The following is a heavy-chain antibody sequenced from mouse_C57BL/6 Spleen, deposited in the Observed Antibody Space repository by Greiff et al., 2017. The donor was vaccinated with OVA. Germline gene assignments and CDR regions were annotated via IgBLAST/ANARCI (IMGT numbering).Heavy chain of an antibody. CDR2: INPGSGGT. Sequence: VQLQQSGAELVRPGTSVKVSCKASGYAFTNYLIEWVKQRPGQGLEWIGVINPGSGGTNYNEKFKGKATLTADKSSSTAYMQLSSLTSEDSAVYFCAREAYGNYEGYYAMDYWGQGTSVTVSS. V-gene: IGHV1-54*01. J-gene: IGHJ4*01. D-gene: IGHD2-10*02. CDR1: GYAFTNYL. CDR3: AREAYGNYEGYYAMDY.